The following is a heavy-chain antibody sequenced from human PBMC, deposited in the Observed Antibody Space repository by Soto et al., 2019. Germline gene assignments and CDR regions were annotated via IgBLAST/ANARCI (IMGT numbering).Heavy chain of an antibody. CDR2: INAGNGNT. J-gene: IGHJ4*02. Sequence: GASVKVSCKASGYTFTSYAMHWVRQAPGQRLEWIGWINAGNGNTKYSQKFQGRVTITRDTSASTAYMELSSLRSEDTAVYYCARAPIFGVVTTYYFDYWGQGTLVTVPQ. CDR1: GYTFTSYA. D-gene: IGHD3-3*01. V-gene: IGHV1-3*01. CDR3: ARAPIFGVVTTYYFDY.